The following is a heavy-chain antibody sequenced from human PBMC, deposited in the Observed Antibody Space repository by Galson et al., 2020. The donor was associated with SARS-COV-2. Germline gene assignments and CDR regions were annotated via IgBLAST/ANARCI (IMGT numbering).Heavy chain of an antibody. CDR2: ISYDGSNK. Sequence: GGSLRLSCAASGFTFSSYGMHWVRQAPGKGLEWVALISYDGSNKYYGDSVKGRITISRDNSKNSLYLQGNRLRAEDTAVYYCAKAGGSYAYDSDVMDVWALGTTATGSS. D-gene: IGHD3-16*01. J-gene: IGHJ6*02. CDR1: GFTFSSYG. V-gene: IGHV3-30*18. CDR3: AKAGGSYAYDSDVMDV.